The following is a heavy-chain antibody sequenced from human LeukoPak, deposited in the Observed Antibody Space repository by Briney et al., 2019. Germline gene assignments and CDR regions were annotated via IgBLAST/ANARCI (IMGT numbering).Heavy chain of an antibody. CDR1: GYTFTGYY. CDR3: ARSITILNWFDP. D-gene: IGHD3-9*01. Sequence: GASVKVSCTASGYTFTGYYIHWVRQAPGQGLEWMGWINPNSGVTNYAQKFQGRVTMTSDTSISTAYMELSRLRSDDTAVYSCARSITILNWFDPWGQGTLVTVSS. CDR2: INPNSGVT. V-gene: IGHV1-2*02. J-gene: IGHJ5*02.